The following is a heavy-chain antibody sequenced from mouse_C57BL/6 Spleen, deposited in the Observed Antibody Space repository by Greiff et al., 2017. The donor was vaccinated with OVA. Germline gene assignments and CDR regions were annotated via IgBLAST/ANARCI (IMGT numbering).Heavy chain of an antibody. J-gene: IGHJ3*01. CDR1: GYTFTSYW. CDR2: IHPNSGST. V-gene: IGHV1-64*01. CDR3: ASGGYYDYSWFAY. Sequence: QVQLQQPGAELVKPGASVQLSCKASGYTFTSYWMHWVKQRPGQGLEWIGMIHPNSGSTNYNEKFKSKATLTVDKSSSTAYMQLSSLTSEDSAVYYCASGGYYDYSWFAYWGQGTLVTVSA. D-gene: IGHD2-4*01.